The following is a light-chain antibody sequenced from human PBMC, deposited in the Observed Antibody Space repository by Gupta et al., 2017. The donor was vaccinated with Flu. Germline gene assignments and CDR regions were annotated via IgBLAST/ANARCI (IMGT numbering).Light chain of an antibody. J-gene: IGLJ3*02. V-gene: IGLV1-44*01. CDR1: NSNIGRNT. CDR3: ATWDDSLNGPV. CDR2: NDN. Sequence: QSLLTQPPSSSGTPGQRVTISCSGSNSNIGRNTLSWYQQLPGAAPKLSSQNDNQRPSGVPVRFSGSKAGTSAYLTISGLQSEDEGDFDGATWDDSLNGPVCGGG.